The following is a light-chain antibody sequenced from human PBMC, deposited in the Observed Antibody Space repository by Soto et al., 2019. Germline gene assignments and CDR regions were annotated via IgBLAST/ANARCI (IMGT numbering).Light chain of an antibody. Sequence: IQITQSPSTLSTNVGDRVTITCRASQSITNRLAWYQQKPGKAPKLLIYAASNLQSGVSSRFSGSGSETDFTLTISSLQPEHFATYYCQQSYTTPLTFGGGAKA. CDR2: AAS. CDR1: QSITNR. J-gene: IGKJ4*01. V-gene: IGKV1-39*01. CDR3: QQSYTTPLT.